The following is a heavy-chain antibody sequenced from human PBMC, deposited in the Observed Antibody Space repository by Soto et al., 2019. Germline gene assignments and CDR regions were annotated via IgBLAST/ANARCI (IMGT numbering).Heavy chain of an antibody. D-gene: IGHD5-12*01. J-gene: IGHJ5*02. Sequence: QVHLQQWGAGLLKPSETLSLTCAVYGESFIGYYWTWIRQPPGKGLEWIGEINHRGSTNYNPSLKSRVTISIDTSKNHFFLELSSVTAADTSVYYCARTDIVTTNWFDPWGQGTLVTVSS. CDR3: ARTDIVTTNWFDP. CDR2: INHRGST. CDR1: GESFIGYY. V-gene: IGHV4-34*02.